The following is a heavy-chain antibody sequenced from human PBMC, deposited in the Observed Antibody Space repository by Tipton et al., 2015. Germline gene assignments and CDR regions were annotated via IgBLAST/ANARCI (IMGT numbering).Heavy chain of an antibody. V-gene: IGHV5-51*01. CDR2: IYPGDSDT. CDR1: GYSFTSYW. CDR3: ARGLKSYSSSDY. J-gene: IGHJ4*02. Sequence: QLVQSGAEVKKPGESLKISCKGSGYSFTSYWIDWVRQMPGKGLEWMGIIYPGDSDTRYSPSFQGQVTISADKSINTAYVHWSSLKASDSAIYYCARGLKSYSSSDYWGQGTLVTVSS. D-gene: IGHD1-26*01.